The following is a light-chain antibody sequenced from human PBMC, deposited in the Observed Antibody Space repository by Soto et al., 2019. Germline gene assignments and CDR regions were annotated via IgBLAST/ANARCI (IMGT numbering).Light chain of an antibody. Sequence: DILMTQSPASLSASIGDRVTITCRASQNTRSYLTGYKQTPGRAPKLVIYGASNLQSAVPSRFTGSGSWTDFTLTISRLEPEAFATYYCQHSFDLQRTFGQGTKVEI. CDR2: GAS. CDR3: QHSFDLQRT. V-gene: IGKV1-39*01. J-gene: IGKJ1*01. CDR1: QNTRSY.